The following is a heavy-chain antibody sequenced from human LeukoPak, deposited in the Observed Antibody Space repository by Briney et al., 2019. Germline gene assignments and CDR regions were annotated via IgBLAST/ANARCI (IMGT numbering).Heavy chain of an antibody. CDR2: INHSGST. J-gene: IGHJ5*02. CDR1: GGSFSGYY. Sequence: SETLSLTCAVYGGSFSGYYWSWIRQPPGKGLEWIGEINHSGSTNYNPSLKSRVTISVDTSKNQFSLKLSSVTAADTAVYYCARDLGYCSSTSCYPGLRGVFDPRGQGTLVTVSS. CDR3: ARDLGYCSSTSCYPGLRGVFDP. V-gene: IGHV4-34*01. D-gene: IGHD2-2*01.